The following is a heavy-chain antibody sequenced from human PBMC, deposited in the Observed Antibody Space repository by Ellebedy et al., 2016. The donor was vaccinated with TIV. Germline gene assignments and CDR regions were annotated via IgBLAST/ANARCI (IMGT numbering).Heavy chain of an antibody. J-gene: IGHJ3*02. CDR2: IGIAGDT. CDR1: GFTFSNYD. CDR3: ARRASGANSYSDPFDI. D-gene: IGHD4/OR15-4a*01. V-gene: IGHV3-13*01. Sequence: GGSLRLSCAASGFTFSNYDMHWVRQGTGKDLEWVSGIGIAGDTYYSGSVKGRFTISRENARDSLYLQMNSLRAGDTAVYYCARRASGANSYSDPFDIWGQGTMVSVSS.